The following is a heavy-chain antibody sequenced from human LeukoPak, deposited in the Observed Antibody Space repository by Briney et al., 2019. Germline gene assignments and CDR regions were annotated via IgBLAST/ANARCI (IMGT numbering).Heavy chain of an antibody. CDR1: GFTFSSHW. CDR2: INHSGST. J-gene: IGHJ4*02. Sequence: GSLRLSCAASGFTFSSHWMHWVRQPPGKGLEWIGEINHSGSTNYNPSLKSRVTISVDTSKNQFSLKLSSVTAADTAVYYCARGQGRVVINFWGQGTLVTVSS. D-gene: IGHD3-3*01. V-gene: IGHV4-34*01. CDR3: ARGQGRVVINF.